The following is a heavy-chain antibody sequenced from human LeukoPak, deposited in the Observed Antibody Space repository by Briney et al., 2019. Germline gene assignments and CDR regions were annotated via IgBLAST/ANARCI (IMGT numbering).Heavy chain of an antibody. CDR1: GYTFTGYY. CDR3: ARVEYSSSWPDFDY. J-gene: IGHJ4*02. D-gene: IGHD6-13*01. V-gene: IGHV1-2*02. CDR2: ITPNSGGT. Sequence: ASVMVSCKASGYTFTGYYIDWVRQAPGQGLEWMGWITPNSGGTKYAQKLQGRVTMTTDTSTSTAYMELRSLRSDDTAVYYCARVEYSSSWPDFDYWGQGTLVTVSS.